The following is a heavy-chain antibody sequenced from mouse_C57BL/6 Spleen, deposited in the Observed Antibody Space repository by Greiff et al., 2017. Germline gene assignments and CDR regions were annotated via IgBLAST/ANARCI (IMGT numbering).Heavy chain of an antibody. J-gene: IGHJ2*01. CDR2: IDPSDSYT. D-gene: IGHD2-10*02. V-gene: IGHV1-59*01. CDR1: GYTFTSYW. Sequence: QVQLQQPGAELVRPGTSVKLSCKASGYTFTSYWMHWVKQRPGQGLEWIGVIDPSDSYTNYNQKFKGKATLTVDTSSSTAYMQLSSLTSEDSAVYSCARRGDVWFFDDWGQGTTLTVSS. CDR3: ARRGDVWFFDD.